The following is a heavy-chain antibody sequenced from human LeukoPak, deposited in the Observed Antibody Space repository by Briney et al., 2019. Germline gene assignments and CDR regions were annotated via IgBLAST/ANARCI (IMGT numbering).Heavy chain of an antibody. Sequence: PGGSLRLSCAASGFTFSDYYMSWIRQAPGKGLEWVSYISSSSSHTNYGDSVKGRFTISRDNAKNSLYLQMNSLRAEDTAVYYCARALGGSGSYYEDYWGQGTLVTVSS. CDR1: GFTFSDYY. CDR3: ARALGGSGSYYEDY. D-gene: IGHD3-10*01. CDR2: ISSSSSHT. J-gene: IGHJ4*02. V-gene: IGHV3-11*06.